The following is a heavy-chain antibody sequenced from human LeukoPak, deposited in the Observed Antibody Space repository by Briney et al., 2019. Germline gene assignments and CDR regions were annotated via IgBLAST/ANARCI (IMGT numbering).Heavy chain of an antibody. CDR2: IKQDGSEK. V-gene: IGHV3-7*01. D-gene: IGHD2-21*01. Sequence: GGSLRLSCAASGFTFSSYWMSWVSQAPGKGMEWVANIKQDGSEKYYVDSAKGRFTISKDNAKNSLYLQMNSLRAEDTAVYYCARVVFPSRVSDYWGQGTLVTVSS. CDR3: ARVVFPSRVSDY. J-gene: IGHJ4*02. CDR1: GFTFSSYW.